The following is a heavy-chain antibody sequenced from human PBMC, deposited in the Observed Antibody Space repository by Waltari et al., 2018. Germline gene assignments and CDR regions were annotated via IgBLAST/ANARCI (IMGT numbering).Heavy chain of an antibody. V-gene: IGHV3-30*18. J-gene: IGHJ6*02. D-gene: IGHD2-15*01. CDR2: ISYDGSNK. Sequence: QVRLVESGGGVVQPGRSLRLSCAASGFTFSSYGLHWVRQAQGKGREWVAVISYDGSNKYYADSVKGRFTISRDNSKNTLYLQMNSLRAEDTAVYYCAKDLGGYCSGGSCYYYGMDVWGQGTTVTVSS. CDR1: GFTFSSYG. CDR3: AKDLGGYCSGGSCYYYGMDV.